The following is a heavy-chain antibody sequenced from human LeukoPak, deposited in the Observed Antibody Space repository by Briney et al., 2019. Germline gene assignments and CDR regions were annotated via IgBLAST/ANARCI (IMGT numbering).Heavy chain of an antibody. Sequence: SETLSLTCTVSGGSISSSSYYWGWIRQPPGKGLEWIGSIYYSGSTYYNPSLKSRVTISVDTSKNQFPLKLSSVTAADTAVYYCARHLSPRGYSYGWGYFDLWGRGTLVAVSS. V-gene: IGHV4-39*01. CDR2: IYYSGST. CDR1: GGSISSSSYY. CDR3: ARHLSPRGYSYGWGYFDL. D-gene: IGHD5-18*01. J-gene: IGHJ2*01.